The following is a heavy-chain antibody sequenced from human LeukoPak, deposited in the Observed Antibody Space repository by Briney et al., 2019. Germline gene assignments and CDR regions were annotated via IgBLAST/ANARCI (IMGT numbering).Heavy chain of an antibody. J-gene: IGHJ4*02. Sequence: PGGSLRLSCAASRFTFSNYAMSWVRPAPGKGVEWVSAVSGRDDSTYYAHSVKDRFTISRDTSKNTLYLQMNSVRAEDTAVYYCAKWGDYDILTGYYDSFYWGEGALVTASS. D-gene: IGHD3-9*01. CDR3: AKWGDYDILTGYYDSFY. CDR1: RFTFSNYA. CDR2: VSGRDDST. V-gene: IGHV3-23*01.